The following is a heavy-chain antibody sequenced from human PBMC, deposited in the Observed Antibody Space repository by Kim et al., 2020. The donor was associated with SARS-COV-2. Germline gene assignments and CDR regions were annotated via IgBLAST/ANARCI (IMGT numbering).Heavy chain of an antibody. D-gene: IGHD6-13*01. Sequence: YADSVKGRVTISRDKSENTLYVQVNSLRAEDAAIYYCAKDLHGSSWVFDYWGQGTLVTVSS. CDR3: AKDLHGSSWVFDY. J-gene: IGHJ4*02. V-gene: IGHV3-23*01.